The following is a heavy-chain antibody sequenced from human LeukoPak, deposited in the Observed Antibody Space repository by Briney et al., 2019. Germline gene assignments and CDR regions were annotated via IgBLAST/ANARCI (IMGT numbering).Heavy chain of an antibody. Sequence: SQTLSLTCDVSGGSISTIGYSWSWMRQPPGKGLEWIGYIYQSGSTSYNPSLQSRVTISIDRSKNQFSLKLSSVTAADTAVYYCARDSYYDNSGEGAFDIWGQGTMVTVSA. CDR2: IYQSGST. D-gene: IGHD3-22*01. CDR3: ARDSYYDNSGEGAFDI. CDR1: GGSISTIGYS. J-gene: IGHJ3*02. V-gene: IGHV4-30-2*01.